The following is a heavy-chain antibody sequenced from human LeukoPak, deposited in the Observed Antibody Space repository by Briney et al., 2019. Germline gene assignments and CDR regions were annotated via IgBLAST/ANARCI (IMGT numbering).Heavy chain of an antibody. V-gene: IGHV5-51*01. CDR3: ARRRDLYSGSYYPFDY. D-gene: IGHD1-26*01. J-gene: IGHJ4*02. CDR1: GYSFTSYW. Sequence: GESLKISCKGSGYSFTSYWIGWVRQVPGKGLKWMGIIYPGDSDARYSPSFQGQVTISAGKSISTAYLQWSSLKASDTAMYYCARRRDLYSGSYYPFDYWGQGTLVTVSS. CDR2: IYPGDSDA.